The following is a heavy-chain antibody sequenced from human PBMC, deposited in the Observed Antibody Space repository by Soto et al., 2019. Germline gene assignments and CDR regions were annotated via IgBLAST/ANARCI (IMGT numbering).Heavy chain of an antibody. J-gene: IGHJ4*02. CDR3: AITHLRFGEHHY. D-gene: IGHD3-10*01. V-gene: IGHV1-8*01. CDR1: GYTFTSYD. CDR2: MNPNSGNT. Sequence: QVQLVQSGAEVKKPGASVKVSCKASGYTFTSYDINWVRQATGQGLEWMGWMNPNSGNTGYAQKFQGRVTMTRNTAISTAYMELSSLISEDTAVYYCAITHLRFGEHHYWGQGTLVTVSS.